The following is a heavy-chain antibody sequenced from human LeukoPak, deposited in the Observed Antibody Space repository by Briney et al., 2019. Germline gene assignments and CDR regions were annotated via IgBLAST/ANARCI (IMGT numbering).Heavy chain of an antibody. Sequence: GGSLRLSCAASGFTFSNYAMSWVRQAPGKGLEWVSGISDSGGGTYYADSVKGRFTISRDNSKSTLYLQMNRLTTEDTAVYYCAKGTPGRVFYFDYWGQGTWSPSPQ. CDR1: GFTFSNYA. CDR2: ISDSGGGT. J-gene: IGHJ4*02. CDR3: AKGTPGRVFYFDY. V-gene: IGHV3-23*01. D-gene: IGHD3-10*01.